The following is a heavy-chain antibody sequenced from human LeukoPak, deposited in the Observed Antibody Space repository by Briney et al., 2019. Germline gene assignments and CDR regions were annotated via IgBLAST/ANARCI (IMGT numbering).Heavy chain of an antibody. Sequence: GSLRLSCAASGFTFSSYAMSWVRQAPGKGLEWVSTISGSGGNTYYADSVKGRFTISRDNSKNTLYLQMNSLRAEDTAVYYCARDPMAAAGSYYFDSWGQGTLVTVSS. D-gene: IGHD6-13*01. CDR2: ISGSGGNT. V-gene: IGHV3-23*01. CDR3: ARDPMAAAGSYYFDS. CDR1: GFTFSSYA. J-gene: IGHJ4*02.